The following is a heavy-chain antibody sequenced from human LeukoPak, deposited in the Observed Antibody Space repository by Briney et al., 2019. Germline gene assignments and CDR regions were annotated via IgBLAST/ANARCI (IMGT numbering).Heavy chain of an antibody. J-gene: IGHJ4*02. D-gene: IGHD2-15*01. V-gene: IGHV4-61*02. CDR2: IYTSGST. Sequence: SQTLSLTCTVSGGSISSGSYYWSWIRQPAGKGLEWIGRIYTSGSTNYNPSLKSRVTISVDTSKNQFSLKLSSVTAADTAVYYCARVDCSGGSCSNFDYWGQGTLVTVSS. CDR3: ARVDCSGGSCSNFDY. CDR1: GGSISSGSYY.